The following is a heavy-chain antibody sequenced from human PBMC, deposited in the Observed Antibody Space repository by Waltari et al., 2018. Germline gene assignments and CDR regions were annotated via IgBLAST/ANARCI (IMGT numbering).Heavy chain of an antibody. CDR2: INPNSGGT. Sequence: QVQLVQSGAEVKKPGASVKVSCKASGYTFTGYYMHWVRQATGQGLEWMGRINPNSGGTNYAQKFQGRVTMTRDTSISTAYMELSRLRSDDTAVYYCARIPYGSGSYYYFDYWGQGTLVTVSS. V-gene: IGHV1-2*06. D-gene: IGHD3-10*01. CDR3: ARIPYGSGSYYYFDY. J-gene: IGHJ4*02. CDR1: GYTFTGYY.